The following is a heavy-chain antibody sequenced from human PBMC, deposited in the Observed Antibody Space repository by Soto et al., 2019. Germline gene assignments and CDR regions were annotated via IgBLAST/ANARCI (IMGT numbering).Heavy chain of an antibody. CDR1: GFTFSDYY. CDR2: ISSSSYTI. V-gene: IGHV3-11*01. Sequence: PGGSLRLSCAASGFTFSDYYMSWIRHTPGKGLEWVSYISSSSYTIYYADSVRGRFTVSRDNAKNSLFLQMNRLRADDTAVYYCARGGAGYGDITGDYWGQGTVVTVSS. D-gene: IGHD4-17*01. J-gene: IGHJ4*02. CDR3: ARGGAGYGDITGDY.